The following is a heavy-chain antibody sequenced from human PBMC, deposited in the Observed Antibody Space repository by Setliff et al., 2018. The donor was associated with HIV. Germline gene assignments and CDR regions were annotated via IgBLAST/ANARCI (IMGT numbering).Heavy chain of an antibody. J-gene: IGHJ3*01. D-gene: IGHD1-26*01. CDR3: ARDRVVGATLDPLDL. CDR1: GFTFSSYW. V-gene: IGHV3-74*03. CDR2: INSDGSST. Sequence: GGSLRLSCAASGFTFSSYWMHWVRQVPGKGLVWVSRINSDGSSTTYADFVKGRFTISRDNAKNTLYLQMNSLRAEDTAVYYCARDRVVGATLDPLDLWGQGTMVTVSS.